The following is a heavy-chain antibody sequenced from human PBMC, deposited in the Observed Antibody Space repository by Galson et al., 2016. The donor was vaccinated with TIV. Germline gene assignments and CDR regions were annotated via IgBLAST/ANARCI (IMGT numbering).Heavy chain of an antibody. Sequence: SLRLSCAASGFTFSIFAMTWVRQAPGMGLEWVSAISGGGESTYYADSVKGRFTISRDNSKSTLFLQMNSLRAEDTAVYFCAKVPSSGFYYYYAFDVWGQGTTVTVSS. D-gene: IGHD3-22*01. CDR3: AKVPSSGFYYYYAFDV. CDR1: GFTFSIFA. CDR2: ISGGGEST. V-gene: IGHV3-23*01. J-gene: IGHJ6*02.